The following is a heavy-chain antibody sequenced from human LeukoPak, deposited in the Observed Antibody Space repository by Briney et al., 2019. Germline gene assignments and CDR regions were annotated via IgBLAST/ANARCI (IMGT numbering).Heavy chain of an antibody. CDR2: MNPNSGNT. CDR1: GYTFTSYD. CDR3: ASMYYYDSSGYYSDAFDI. D-gene: IGHD3-22*01. J-gene: IGHJ3*02. Sequence: ASVKVSCKASGYTFTSYDINWVRQVTGQGLEWMGWMNPNSGNTGYAQKFQGRVTMTRNTSISTAYMELSSLRSEDTAVYYCASMYYYDSSGYYSDAFDIWGQGTMVTVSS. V-gene: IGHV1-8*01.